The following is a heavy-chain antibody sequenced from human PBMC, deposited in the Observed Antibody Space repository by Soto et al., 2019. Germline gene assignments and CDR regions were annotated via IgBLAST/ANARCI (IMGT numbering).Heavy chain of an antibody. V-gene: IGHV3-30*18. J-gene: IGHJ5*02. CDR3: TKDLDYDSRGASWFDP. Sequence: QVQLVESGGGVAQPGRSLRLSCAASGFTFSSYGMHWVRQAPGKGLEWVAVISYDGSNKYYVDSVKGRFTISRDNSKSTLYLQRNGLRAEDTAVYYCTKDLDYDSRGASWFDPWGQGTLVTVSS. D-gene: IGHD3-22*01. CDR2: ISYDGSNK. CDR1: GFTFSSYG.